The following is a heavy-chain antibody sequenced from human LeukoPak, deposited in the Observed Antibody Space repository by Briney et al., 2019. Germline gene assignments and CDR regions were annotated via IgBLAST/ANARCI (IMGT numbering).Heavy chain of an antibody. CDR3: TTGIENYYYY. J-gene: IGHJ4*02. CDR1: GSTFSRYW. Sequence: GGSLRLSCAASGSTFSRYWMHWARQAPGKGLVWVSRVKSDGSDTIYADSVKGRFTISRDNAKKTLYLQMDSLRGEDTAVYYCTTGIENYYYYWGQGTLVTVAS. V-gene: IGHV3-74*01. CDR2: VKSDGSDT.